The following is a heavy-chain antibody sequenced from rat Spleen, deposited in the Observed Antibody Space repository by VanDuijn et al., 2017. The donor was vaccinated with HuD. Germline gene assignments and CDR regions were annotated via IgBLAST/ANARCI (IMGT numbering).Heavy chain of an antibody. J-gene: IGHJ3*01. CDR1: GFTFSNYG. CDR2: ISTGGGNT. V-gene: IGHV5S14*01. CDR3: ARHQDVYYGSNWFAY. Sequence: EVQLVESGGGLVQPGGSLKLYCAASGFTFSNYGMAWVRQTPTKGLDWVASISTGGGNTYYRDSVRGRFTISRDNAKSTQYLQMDSLRSEDTATYYCARHQDVYYGSNWFAYWGQGTLVTVSS. D-gene: IGHD1-6*01.